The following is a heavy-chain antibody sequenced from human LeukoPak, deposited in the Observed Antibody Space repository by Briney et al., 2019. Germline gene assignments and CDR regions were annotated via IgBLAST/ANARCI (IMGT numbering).Heavy chain of an antibody. CDR2: ISGSGGST. V-gene: IGHV3-23*01. CDR1: GFTFSDYA. CDR3: AKDDVDYGDGSDY. J-gene: IGHJ4*02. Sequence: GGSLRLSCAASGFTFSDYAMSWVRQAPGKGLEWVSAISGSGGSTYYADSVKGRFTISRDNSKNTLYLQMNSLRAEDTAVYYCAKDDVDYGDGSDYWGQGTLVTVSS. D-gene: IGHD4-17*01.